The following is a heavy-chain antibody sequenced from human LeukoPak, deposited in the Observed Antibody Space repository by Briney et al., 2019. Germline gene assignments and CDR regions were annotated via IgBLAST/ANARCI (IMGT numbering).Heavy chain of an antibody. D-gene: IGHD7-27*01. CDR3: AKDGLIRGDNWFVF. J-gene: IGHJ5*01. CDR2: IRYDGSDK. V-gene: IGHV3-30*02. Sequence: GGSLGLSCAASGFTFSSYGMHWVRQAPGKGLEWVAFIRYDGSDKSYADSVKGRFTTSRDNSKNTLYLQMNSLRAEDTAVYYCAKDGLIRGDNWFVFWGQGTLVTVSS. CDR1: GFTFSSYG.